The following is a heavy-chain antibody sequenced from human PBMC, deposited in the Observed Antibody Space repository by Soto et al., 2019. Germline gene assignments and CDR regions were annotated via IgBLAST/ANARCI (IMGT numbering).Heavy chain of an antibody. J-gene: IGHJ6*02. CDR3: GKDMGVFGVASRGAHYGMDV. V-gene: IGHV3-9*01. CDR2: ISWNSGSI. Sequence: EVQLVESGGGLVQPGRSLRLSCAASGFTFGDYAMHWVRQGPGKGLEWVSGISWNSGSIGYADSVKGRFTISRDNAKNSLYLEMNSLRVEDTALYFCGKDMGVFGVASRGAHYGMDVWGQGTTVTVSS. D-gene: IGHD3-3*01. CDR1: GFTFGDYA.